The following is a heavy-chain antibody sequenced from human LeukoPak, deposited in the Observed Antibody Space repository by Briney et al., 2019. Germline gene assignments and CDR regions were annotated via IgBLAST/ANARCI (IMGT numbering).Heavy chain of an antibody. CDR2: ISSSGTTI. CDR3: ARVGSIAAAGTPDY. V-gene: IGHV3-11*01. Sequence: GGSLRLSCAASGFTFSSYAMSWIRQAPGRGLEWVSYISSSGTTIYADSVKGRFTISRDNAKNSLYLQMNSLRAEDTAVYYCARVGSIAAAGTPDYWGQGTLVTVSS. CDR1: GFTFSSYA. D-gene: IGHD6-13*01. J-gene: IGHJ4*02.